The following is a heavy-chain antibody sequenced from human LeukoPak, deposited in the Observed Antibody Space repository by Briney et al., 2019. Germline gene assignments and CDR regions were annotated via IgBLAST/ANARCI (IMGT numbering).Heavy chain of an antibody. J-gene: IGHJ5*02. CDR3: ASRIAYTISTANWFDP. CDR1: GGSISSYY. D-gene: IGHD5-18*01. V-gene: IGHV4-4*07. Sequence: PSETLSFTCTVSGGSISSYYWSWIRQPAGKGLEWIGRIYTSGSTNYNPSLKSRVTMSVDTSKNQFSLKLSSVTAADTAVYYCASRIAYTISTANWFDPWGQGTLVTVSS. CDR2: IYTSGST.